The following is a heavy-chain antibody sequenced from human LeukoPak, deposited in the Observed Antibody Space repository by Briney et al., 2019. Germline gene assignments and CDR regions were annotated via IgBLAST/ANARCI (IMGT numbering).Heavy chain of an antibody. D-gene: IGHD3-9*01. CDR3: ARDRTPYYDILTGYYIAYYYYYYGMDV. Sequence: SQTLSLTCTVSGGSISSGGYYWSWLRQPPGKGLEWIGYIYHSGSTYYHPSLKSRVTISVDTSKNQFSLKLSSVAAADTAVYYCARDRTPYYDILTGYYIAYYYYYYGMDVWGQGTTVTVSS. V-gene: IGHV4-30-2*01. CDR2: IYHSGST. J-gene: IGHJ6*02. CDR1: GGSISSGGYY.